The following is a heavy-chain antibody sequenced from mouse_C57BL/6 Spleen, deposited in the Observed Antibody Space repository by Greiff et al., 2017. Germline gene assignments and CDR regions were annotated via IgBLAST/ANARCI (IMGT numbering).Heavy chain of an antibody. CDR1: GYSITSDY. CDR3: ARYYSNFFDY. J-gene: IGHJ2*01. CDR2: INYSGST. V-gene: IGHV3-8*01. Sequence: DVQLVESGPGLAKPSQTLSLTCSVTGYSITSDYWNWIRKFPGNKLEYMGYINYSGSTYYNPSLKSRISITRDTSKSQYNLQLNSVTTEDTATYYCARYYSNFFDYWGQGTTLTVSS. D-gene: IGHD2-5*01.